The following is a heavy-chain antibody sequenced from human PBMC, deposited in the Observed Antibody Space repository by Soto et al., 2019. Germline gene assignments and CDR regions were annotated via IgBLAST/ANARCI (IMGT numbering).Heavy chain of an antibody. J-gene: IGHJ4*02. CDR2: IYSGGYT. V-gene: IGHV3-53*01. Sequence: EVQLVESGGGLIQPGGSLRLSCAVSGFTVSNNYMSWVRQAPGKGLEGVSVIYSGGYTAYGDSVKGRFTISRDNSKNTICPEENSLGAGDTAGVYCAGRGGGGGYWGQGTLVTVSS. D-gene: IGHD3-16*01. CDR1: GFTVSNNY. CDR3: AGRGGGGGY.